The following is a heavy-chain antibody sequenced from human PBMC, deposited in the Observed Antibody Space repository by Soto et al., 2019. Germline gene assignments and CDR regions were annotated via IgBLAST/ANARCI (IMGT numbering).Heavy chain of an antibody. CDR1: GGSISSGGYY. D-gene: IGHD4-17*01. V-gene: IGHV4-31*03. J-gene: IGHJ5*02. CDR2: IYYSGST. CDR3: ARGDYGESWFEP. Sequence: SETLSLTCTVSGGSISSGGYYWSWIRQHPGKGLEWIGYIYYSGSTYYNPSLKSRVTISVDTSKNQFSLKLSSVTAVDTAVYYCARGDYGESWFEPWGQGTLVTVSS.